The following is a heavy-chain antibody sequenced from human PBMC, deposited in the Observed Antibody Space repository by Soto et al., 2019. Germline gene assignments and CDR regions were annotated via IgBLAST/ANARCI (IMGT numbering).Heavy chain of an antibody. Sequence: SETLSLTCTVSGGSVTNSSYFWGWIRQSPGKGLEWIGSVYYRGRSYSKSSVKSRVTISVDTSKNRFSLSLNSVTASDTAVYFCVSQRTTVPTQAYFDYWGPGALVTVSS. D-gene: IGHD4-17*01. CDR2: VYYRGRS. V-gene: IGHV4-39*01. CDR3: VSQRTTVPTQAYFDY. J-gene: IGHJ4*02. CDR1: GGSVTNSSYF.